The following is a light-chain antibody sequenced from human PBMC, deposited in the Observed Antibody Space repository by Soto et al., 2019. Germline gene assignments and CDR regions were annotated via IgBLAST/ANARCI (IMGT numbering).Light chain of an antibody. CDR3: QQYNSYPRT. Sequence: VHMTHSPSTLSASVLDRVSITCLASQSISSWLAWYQQKPGKAPKLLIYDASSLESGVPSRFSGSGSGTEFTLTISSLQPDDFATYYCQQYNSYPRTFGQGTKVDIK. CDR1: QSISSW. V-gene: IGKV1-5*01. CDR2: DAS. J-gene: IGKJ1*01.